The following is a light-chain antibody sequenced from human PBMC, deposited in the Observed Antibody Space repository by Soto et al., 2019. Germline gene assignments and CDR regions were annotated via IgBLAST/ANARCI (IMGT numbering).Light chain of an antibody. CDR3: SAWDDSLSCPV. V-gene: IGLV1-44*01. CDR1: GSNIGSNT. J-gene: IGLJ7*01. CDR2: SNN. Sequence: SVLTQPPSASGTPGQRVTISGSGSGSNIGSNTVNWYQHLPGTAAKLLIYSNNQRPSGVPDRFSGSKTGTSASLAISGLQSDDEAAYYCSAWDDSLSCPVFGGGTQLTVL.